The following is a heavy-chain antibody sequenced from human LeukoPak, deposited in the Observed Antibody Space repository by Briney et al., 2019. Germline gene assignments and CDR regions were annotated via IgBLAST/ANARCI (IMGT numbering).Heavy chain of an antibody. CDR2: MNPNSGNT. J-gene: IGHJ5*02. Sequence: GASVKVSCKASGYTFTSYGINWVRQATGQGLEWMGWMNPNSGNTGYAQKFQGRVTMTRNTSISTAYMELSSLRSEDTAVYYCARARVQANWFDPWGQGTLVTVSS. D-gene: IGHD2-2*01. CDR1: GYTFTSYG. V-gene: IGHV1-8*01. CDR3: ARARVQANWFDP.